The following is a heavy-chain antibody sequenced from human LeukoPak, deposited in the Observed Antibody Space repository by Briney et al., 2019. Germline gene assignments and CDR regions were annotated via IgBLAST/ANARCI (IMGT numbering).Heavy chain of an antibody. Sequence: QSGGSLRLSCAASGFTFSNYGLHWVRQAPGKGLEWVAVIPNDGSNRYYTESVKGRFTISRDNSKNTLYLQMSSLRAEDTAVYYCAKDLSRAHYYGMDVWGQGTTVTVSS. J-gene: IGHJ6*02. CDR3: AKDLSRAHYYGMDV. CDR2: IPNDGSNR. V-gene: IGHV3-30*18. CDR1: GFTFSNYG.